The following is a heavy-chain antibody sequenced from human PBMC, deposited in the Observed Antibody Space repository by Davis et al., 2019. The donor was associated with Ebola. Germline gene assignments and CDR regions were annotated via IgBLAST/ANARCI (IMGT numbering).Heavy chain of an antibody. V-gene: IGHV3-30*04. D-gene: IGHD2-15*01. J-gene: IGHJ6*02. CDR2: ISYDGSNK. Sequence: GESLKISCAASGFTFSSYAMHWVRQAPGKGLEWVVVISYDGSNKYYADSVKGRFTISRDNSKNTLYLQMNSLRAEDTAVYYCAKEGYCSGGSCYYIDCYYYYGMDVWGQGTTVTVSS. CDR1: GFTFSSYA. CDR3: AKEGYCSGGSCYYIDCYYYYGMDV.